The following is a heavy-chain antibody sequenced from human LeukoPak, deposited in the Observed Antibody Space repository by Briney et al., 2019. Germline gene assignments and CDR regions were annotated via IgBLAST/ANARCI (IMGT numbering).Heavy chain of an antibody. CDR3: ARGGRRAGVYGSSGYTYPFDY. CDR1: GGSFSGYY. V-gene: IGHV4-34*01. Sequence: SETLSLTCAVYGGSFSGYYWSWIRQPPGKGLEWIGEINHSGSTNYNPSPKSRVTISVDTSKNQFSLELSSVTAADTAVYYCARGGRRAGVYGSSGYTYPFDYWGQGTLVTVSS. J-gene: IGHJ4*02. D-gene: IGHD3-22*01. CDR2: INHSGST.